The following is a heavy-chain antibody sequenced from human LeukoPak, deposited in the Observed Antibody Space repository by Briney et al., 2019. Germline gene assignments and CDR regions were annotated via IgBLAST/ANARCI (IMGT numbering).Heavy chain of an antibody. CDR2: IYYSRST. CDR3: ARSSWYVVGPTGGPYDY. J-gene: IGHJ4*02. V-gene: IGHV4-59*12. CDR1: GGSISSFY. D-gene: IGHD6-13*01. Sequence: PSETLSLTCTVSGGSISSFYWSWIRQPPGKGLEWIGYIYYSRSTNYNPSLKSRVTISVDTSKNQFSLKLSSVTAADTAVYYCARSSWYVVGPTGGPYDYWGQGTLVTVSS.